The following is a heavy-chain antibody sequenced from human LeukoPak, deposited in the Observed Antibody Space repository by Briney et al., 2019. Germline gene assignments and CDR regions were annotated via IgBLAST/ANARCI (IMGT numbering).Heavy chain of an antibody. CDR1: GFTFSSFG. V-gene: IGHV3-30*01. CDR3: ARDRSVGVPTAISYDLDS. D-gene: IGHD2-2*02. Sequence: GGSLRLSCAASGFTFSSFGVHWVRQAPGKGLEWVADISSDGSNKFYADSVKGRFTISRENSKNTLYLQMNSLRPEDTAVYYCARDRSVGVPTAISYDLDSWGQGTLVSVSS. J-gene: IGHJ4*02. CDR2: ISSDGSNK.